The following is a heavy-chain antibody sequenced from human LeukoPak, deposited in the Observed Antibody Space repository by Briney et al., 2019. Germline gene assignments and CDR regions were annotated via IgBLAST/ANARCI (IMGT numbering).Heavy chain of an antibody. J-gene: IGHJ4*02. Sequence: PGGSLRLSCAASGFTFSSYGMHWVRQAPGTGLEWVAFIRYDGSNKYYADSVKGRFTISRDNSKNTLYLQMNSLRAEDTAVYYCAKGARVVVPFDYWGQGTLVTVSS. CDR2: IRYDGSNK. D-gene: IGHD2-2*01. V-gene: IGHV3-30*02. CDR1: GFTFSSYG. CDR3: AKGARVVVPFDY.